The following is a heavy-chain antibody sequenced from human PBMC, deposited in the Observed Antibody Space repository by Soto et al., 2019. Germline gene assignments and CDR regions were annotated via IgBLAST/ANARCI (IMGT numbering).Heavy chain of an antibody. CDR2: IYYSGST. J-gene: IGHJ4*02. V-gene: IGHV4-30-4*01. D-gene: IGHD5-18*01. Sequence: SETLSLTCTVSGGSISSGDYYWSWIRQPPGKGLEWIGYIYYSGSTYYNPSLKSRVTISVDTSKNQFSLKLSSVTAADTAVYYCARKAGTAMVFDYWGQGTLVTVSS. CDR3: ARKAGTAMVFDY. CDR1: GGSISSGDYY.